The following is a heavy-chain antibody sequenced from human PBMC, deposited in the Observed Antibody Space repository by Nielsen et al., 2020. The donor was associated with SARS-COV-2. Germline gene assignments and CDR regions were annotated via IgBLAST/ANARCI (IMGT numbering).Heavy chain of an antibody. D-gene: IGHD3-16*01. Sequence: GESLKISCAASGFTFSSYGMHWVRQAPGKGLEWVAFIRYDGSNKYYADSVKGRFTISRDNAKNTLYLQMNSLRAEDTAVYYCVRGLQVPNGLAHRWGQGTLVTVSS. J-gene: IGHJ4*02. CDR3: VRGLQVPNGLAHR. V-gene: IGHV3-30*02. CDR1: GFTFSSYG. CDR2: IRYDGSNK.